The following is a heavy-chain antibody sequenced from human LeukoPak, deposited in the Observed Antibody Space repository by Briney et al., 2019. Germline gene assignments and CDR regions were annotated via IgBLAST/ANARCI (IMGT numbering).Heavy chain of an antibody. CDR1: GGSFSGYY. D-gene: IGHD5-12*01. V-gene: IGHV4-34*01. CDR3: ARGNIVATR. Sequence: PSETLSLTCAVYGGSFSGYYWSWIRQPPGKGLEWIGEINHSGSTNYNPSLKSRVTISVDTSKNQFSLKLSSVTAADTAVYYCARGNIVATRWGQGTLVTVSS. J-gene: IGHJ4*02. CDR2: INHSGST.